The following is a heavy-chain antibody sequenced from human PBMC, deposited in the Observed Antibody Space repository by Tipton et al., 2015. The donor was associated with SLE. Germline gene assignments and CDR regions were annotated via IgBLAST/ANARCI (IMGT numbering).Heavy chain of an antibody. Sequence: TLSLTCAVYGGSFSGYYWGWIRQPPGKGLQWIGEINHTGDTNYNPSLKSRVTISVDTSKNQFSLKLSSVTAADTAVFYCARRRITARPGLDYWGQGTLVTVSS. CDR1: GGSFSGYY. CDR3: ARRRITARPGLDY. D-gene: IGHD6-6*01. CDR2: INHTGDT. J-gene: IGHJ4*02. V-gene: IGHV4-34*01.